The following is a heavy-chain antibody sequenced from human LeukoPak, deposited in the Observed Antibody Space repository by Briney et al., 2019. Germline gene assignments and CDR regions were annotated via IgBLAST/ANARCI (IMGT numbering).Heavy chain of an antibody. D-gene: IGHD6-13*01. Sequence: PSETLSLTCAVYGGSFSGYYWSWIGQPPGKGLEGIGEINHSGSTNYNPSLKSRVTISVDTSKNQFSLKLSSVTAADTAVYYCARRAAAAYYFDYWGQGTLVTVSS. CDR1: GGSFSGYY. V-gene: IGHV4-34*01. CDR3: ARRAAAAYYFDY. CDR2: INHSGST. J-gene: IGHJ4*02.